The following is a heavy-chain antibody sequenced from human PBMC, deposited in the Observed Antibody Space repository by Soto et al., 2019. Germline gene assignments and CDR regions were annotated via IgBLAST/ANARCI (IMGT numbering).Heavy chain of an antibody. CDR1: GYSFTTYW. CDR3: ARRLSPLDPYYFDY. V-gene: IGHV5-51*01. CDR2: VYPGDSDT. J-gene: IGHJ4*02. Sequence: GESLKISCKGSGYSFTTYWIAWVRQMPGKGLEWMGIVYPGDSDTRYSPSFQGQVTISADKSISTAYLQWSSLKASDTAMYYCARRLSPLDPYYFDYWGQGTLVTVSS.